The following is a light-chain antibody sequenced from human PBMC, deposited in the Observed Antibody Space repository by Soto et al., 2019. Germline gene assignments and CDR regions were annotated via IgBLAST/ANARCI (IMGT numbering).Light chain of an antibody. CDR2: DAS. CDR3: QQRNSWPPIT. J-gene: IGKJ5*01. V-gene: IGKV3-11*01. Sequence: EIVLTQSPVTLSLSPGERATLSCRASQSVRTYLAWYQVKPGQAPRLLIYDASSRASGVPARFSGSGSGTVFTLTISSLEPEDFALYYCQQRNSWPPITFGHGTRLEIK. CDR1: QSVRTY.